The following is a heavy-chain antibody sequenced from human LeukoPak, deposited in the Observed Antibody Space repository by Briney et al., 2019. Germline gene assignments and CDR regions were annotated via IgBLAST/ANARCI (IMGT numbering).Heavy chain of an antibody. CDR3: ARENIAAAGGDY. CDR2: IKQDGSEK. D-gene: IGHD6-13*01. V-gene: IGHV3-7*03. J-gene: IGHJ4*02. Sequence: GGSRRFSGAASGFTFSSYWRGWVRQVPGKGWGGGANIKQDGSEKYYVDSVKGRFTISRDNAKNSLYLQMNSLRAEDTAVYYCARENIAAAGGDYWGQGTLVTVSS. CDR1: GFTFSSYW.